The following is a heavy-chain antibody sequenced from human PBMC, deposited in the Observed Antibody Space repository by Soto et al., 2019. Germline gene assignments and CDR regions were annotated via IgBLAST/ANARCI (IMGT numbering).Heavy chain of an antibody. CDR1: GGSISINY. D-gene: IGHD1-1*01. CDR3: ARVPAAYKIEHYGMDV. Sequence: SETLSLTCTVSGGSISINYWSWIRQPPGTGLEWIGYVYYGGSTNYNPSLKSRVTISLDTSKNQFSLKLSSVTAADTAVYYCARVPAAYKIEHYGMDVWGQGNTVTV. J-gene: IGHJ6*01. V-gene: IGHV4-59*01. CDR2: VYYGGST.